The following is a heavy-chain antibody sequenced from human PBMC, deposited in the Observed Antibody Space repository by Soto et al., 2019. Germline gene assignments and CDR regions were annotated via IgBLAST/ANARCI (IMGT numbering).Heavy chain of an antibody. V-gene: IGHV3-30*18. CDR2: ISYDGSNK. Sequence: GGSLRLSCAASGFTFSSYGMHWVRQAPGKGLEWVAVISYDGSNKYYADSVKGRFTISRDNSKNTLYLQMNSLRAEDTAVYYCAKGYSVLWWPLAPTRYGMDVWGQGTTVTVSS. J-gene: IGHJ6*02. CDR1: GFTFSSYG. D-gene: IGHD2-21*01. CDR3: AKGYSVLWWPLAPTRYGMDV.